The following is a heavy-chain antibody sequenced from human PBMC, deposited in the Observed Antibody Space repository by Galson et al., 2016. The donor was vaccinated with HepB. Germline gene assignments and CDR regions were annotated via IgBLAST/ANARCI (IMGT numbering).Heavy chain of an antibody. CDR2: IYPGYSDT. CDR1: GYIFTNYW. D-gene: IGHD3-22*01. J-gene: IGHJ4*02. CDR3: ARGGGFFDRSGLFDY. Sequence: QSGAEVKKPGESLKISCRGSGYIFTNYWIGWVRQMPGKGLEWLGIIYPGYSDTRYSPSFQGRVTISVDKSIRTAYLQWSGLEASDTTIYYCARGGGFFDRSGLFDYGGQGTQVTVSS. V-gene: IGHV5-51*03.